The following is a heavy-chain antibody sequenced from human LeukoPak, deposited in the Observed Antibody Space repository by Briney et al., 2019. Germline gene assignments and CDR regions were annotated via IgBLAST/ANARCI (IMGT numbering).Heavy chain of an antibody. Sequence: ASVKVSCKASGGTFSSYAISWVRQAPGQGLEWMGWVSAYNGHTNYAQILQGRVTMTTDTSTSTGYMELRSLRSDDTAVYYCARGSYFDYWGQGTLVTVSS. V-gene: IGHV1-18*01. CDR1: GGTFSSYA. CDR2: VSAYNGHT. CDR3: ARGSYFDY. J-gene: IGHJ4*02.